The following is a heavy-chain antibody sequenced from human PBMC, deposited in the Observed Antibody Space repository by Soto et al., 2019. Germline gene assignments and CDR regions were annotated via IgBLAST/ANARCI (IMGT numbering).Heavy chain of an antibody. D-gene: IGHD2-2*01. Sequence: ASVKVSCKASGYTFINYAIHWVRQAPGQRLEWMGWINAGNSNTKYSQNFQGRVTITRDTSASTAYMELSSLRSEDTAVYYCTTGWEVVVPAAVYYYGMDVWGQGTTVTVSS. CDR2: INAGNSNT. CDR3: TTGWEVVVPAAVYYYGMDV. CDR1: GYTFINYA. V-gene: IGHV1-3*01. J-gene: IGHJ6*02.